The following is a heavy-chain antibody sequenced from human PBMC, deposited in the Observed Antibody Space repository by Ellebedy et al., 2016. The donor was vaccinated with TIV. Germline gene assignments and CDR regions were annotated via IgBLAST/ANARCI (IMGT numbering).Heavy chain of an antibody. J-gene: IGHJ4*02. D-gene: IGHD5-24*01. CDR3: ARAVRDGYNGAHCDY. CDR1: GFNFSDYF. V-gene: IGHV3-11*06. CDR2: ISTLGGYT. Sequence: GESLKISCAASGFNFSDYFMSWVRQAPGKGLEWVSFISTLGGYTHYRDSVKGRFTIFRDNAETSLYLQMSSLRAEDTAIYYCARAVRDGYNGAHCDYWGQGTLVSVSS.